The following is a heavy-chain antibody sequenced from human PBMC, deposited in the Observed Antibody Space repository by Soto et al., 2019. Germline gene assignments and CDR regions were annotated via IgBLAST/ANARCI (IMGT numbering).Heavy chain of an antibody. D-gene: IGHD2-15*01. J-gene: IGHJ5*02. V-gene: IGHV3-30*03. CDR1: GFTFSSYG. CDR3: AREAREGIFLNWFDP. Sequence: GGSLRLSCAASGFTFSSYGMHWVRQAPGKGLEWVAVISYDGSNKYYADSVKGRFTISRDNSKNTLYLQMNSLRAEDTAVYYCAREAREGIFLNWFDPWGQGTLVTVSS. CDR2: ISYDGSNK.